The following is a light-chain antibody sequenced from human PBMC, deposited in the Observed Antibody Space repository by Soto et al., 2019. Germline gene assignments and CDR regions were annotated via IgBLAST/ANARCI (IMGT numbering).Light chain of an antibody. V-gene: IGLV3-1*01. Sequence: SYELTQSPSVSVSPGETASITCSGDALGDKYACWYQQKPGQSPVLVIYQGNKRPSGIPERFSGSNSGNTATLTMSGTQTMDEANYYCQALDSSTVVFGGGTKLTVL. CDR3: QALDSSTVV. J-gene: IGLJ2*01. CDR2: QGN. CDR1: ALGDKY.